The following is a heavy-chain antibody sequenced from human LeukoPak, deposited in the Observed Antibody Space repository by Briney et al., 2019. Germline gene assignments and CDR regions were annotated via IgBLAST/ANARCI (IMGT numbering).Heavy chain of an antibody. D-gene: IGHD2/OR15-2a*01. CDR2: IYQSGST. J-gene: IGHJ5*02. CDR3: GRESKNNSSGFDP. V-gene: IGHV4-30-2*01. Sequence: PSQTLSLTCAVSGGSISSGGYSGSWIRQPPGKGLEWIGYIYQSGSTYYNPSLKSRDTISVDRSKNQLSMKLSSVTAADTAVYYCGRESKNNSSGFDPRGQGTLVTVSS. CDR1: GGSISSGGYS.